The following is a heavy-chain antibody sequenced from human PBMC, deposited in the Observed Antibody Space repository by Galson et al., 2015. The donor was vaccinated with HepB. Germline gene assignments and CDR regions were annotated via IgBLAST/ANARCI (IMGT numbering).Heavy chain of an antibody. V-gene: IGHV3-53*01. CDR2: IYSGGET. D-gene: IGHD6-13*01. J-gene: IGHJ4*02. CDR3: ARGYTVSWYSGLGY. CDR1: GFTVSTTY. Sequence: SLRLSCAASGFTVSTTYMSWVRQARGKGLEWVSLIYSGGETYYADSVKGRFTISRDESKNTLYLQMNTLRAEDTAVYYYARGYTVSWYSGLGYWGQGTLVTVSS.